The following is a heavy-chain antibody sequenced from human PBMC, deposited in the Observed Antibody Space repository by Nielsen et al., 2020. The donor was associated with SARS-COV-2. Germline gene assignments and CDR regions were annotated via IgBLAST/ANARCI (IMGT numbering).Heavy chain of an antibody. Sequence: SETLSLTCTVSGGSISSATFYWNWIRQPAGKGLEWIGHIFNTGSTSYNPSLRSRVTILVDTSKNHFSLKLTSVTAADTAVYYCARDRWQQLVPTYWGQGTLVTVSS. J-gene: IGHJ4*02. D-gene: IGHD6-13*01. CDR2: IFNTGST. V-gene: IGHV4-61*10. CDR1: GGSISSATFY. CDR3: ARDRWQQLVPTY.